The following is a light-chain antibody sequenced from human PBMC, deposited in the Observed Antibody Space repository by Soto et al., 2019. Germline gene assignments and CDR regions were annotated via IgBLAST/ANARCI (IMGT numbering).Light chain of an antibody. Sequence: EIVLTQSPATLSLFPGERATLSCRASQSVTSSLAWYQQKPGQAPRVLIYNTSTRATGIPARFGGSGSGTDFTLTISSLAPEDSAVYYCRHRGNWWTFGQGTKVDIK. CDR2: NTS. V-gene: IGKV3-11*01. J-gene: IGKJ1*01. CDR1: QSVTSS. CDR3: RHRGNWWT.